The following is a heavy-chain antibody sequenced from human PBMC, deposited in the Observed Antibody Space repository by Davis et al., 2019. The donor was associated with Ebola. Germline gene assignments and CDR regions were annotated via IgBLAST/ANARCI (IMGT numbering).Heavy chain of an antibody. CDR2: TYYGGHE. CDR3: AKGPPQSYAMVGFDS. D-gene: IGHD2-15*01. V-gene: IGHV3-30*18. CDR1: GFTFSSYG. Sequence: GESLKLPCATSGFTFSSYGMHSVRQAPDKGLEWVAVTYYGGHEYHADFVKGRFTISRDNSKNTLYLQMNSLRVEDTAVYYCAKGPPQSYAMVGFDSWGQGALVTVSS. J-gene: IGHJ4*02.